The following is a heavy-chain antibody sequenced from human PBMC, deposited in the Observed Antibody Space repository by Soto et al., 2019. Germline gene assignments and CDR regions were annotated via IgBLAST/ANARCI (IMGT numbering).Heavy chain of an antibody. CDR1: GGSISSYY. Sequence: KTSETLSLTCTVSGGSISSYYWSWIRQPPRKGLEWIGYIHYSGSTNYNPSLKSRVTISLDTSKNQFSLKLTSVTAADTAIYYCATNGYNYPNWFDPWGQGTLVTVSS. CDR2: IHYSGST. V-gene: IGHV4-59*01. J-gene: IGHJ5*02. D-gene: IGHD3-22*01. CDR3: ATNGYNYPNWFDP.